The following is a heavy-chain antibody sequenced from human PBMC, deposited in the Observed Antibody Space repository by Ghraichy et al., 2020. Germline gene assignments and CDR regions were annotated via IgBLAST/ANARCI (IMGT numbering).Heavy chain of an antibody. Sequence: SETLSLTCTVSGASITSSYWSWIRQPPGKRLERIGYIYTGGSTNYNPSLKSRVTISVDTSKNEFSLKVSSVTAADTAVYYCARLSTSSSWYRWFDPWGQGTLVTVSS. V-gene: IGHV4-4*09. CDR3: ARLSTSSSWYRWFDP. CDR1: GASITSSY. D-gene: IGHD6-13*01. CDR2: IYTGGST. J-gene: IGHJ5*02.